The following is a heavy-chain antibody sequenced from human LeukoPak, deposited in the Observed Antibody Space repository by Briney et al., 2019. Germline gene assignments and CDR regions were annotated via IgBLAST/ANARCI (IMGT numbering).Heavy chain of an antibody. V-gene: IGHV3-48*02. D-gene: IGHD2-8*01. CDR3: ALGTINKDYYFGMDV. CDR2: ISNSGSSV. J-gene: IGHJ6*02. Sequence: GGSLRLSCAASGFTCSSYWMNWVRQAPGKGLEWLSYISNSGSSVFYADSVMGRFTVSRDNAKRSLYLQIKSLRDDDTAVYHCALGTINKDYYFGMDVWGQGTTVTVSS. CDR1: GFTCSSYW.